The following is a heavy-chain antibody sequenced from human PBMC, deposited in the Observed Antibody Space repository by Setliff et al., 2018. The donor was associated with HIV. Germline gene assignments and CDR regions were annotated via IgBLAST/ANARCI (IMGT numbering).Heavy chain of an antibody. CDR1: GDTLTKLS. CDR2: FDHEEGKI. J-gene: IGHJ4*02. CDR3: AAPSSVYILGVPTPVSFDY. V-gene: IGHV1-24*01. Sequence: GASVKVSCKVSGDTLTKLSIYWVRQAPGKGLEWMGGFDHEEGKIIYAQKFQGRVPMTEDTSTDTAYMDLISLRSDDTAVYYCAAPSSVYILGVPTPVSFDYWGQGTLVTVSS. D-gene: IGHD3-3*02.